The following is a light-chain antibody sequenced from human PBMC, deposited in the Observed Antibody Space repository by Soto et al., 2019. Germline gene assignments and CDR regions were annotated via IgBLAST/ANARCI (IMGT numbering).Light chain of an antibody. Sequence: QSVLTQPASVSGSPGQSITISCTGTSSDVGGYNYVSWYQQHPGKAPKLMIYDVSNRPSGVSNRFSGSKSGNTASLTISGLQAEDEADYYCSSYTSSSSFFGTGIKVTVL. J-gene: IGLJ1*01. CDR3: SSYTSSSSF. CDR2: DVS. CDR1: SSDVGGYNY. V-gene: IGLV2-14*01.